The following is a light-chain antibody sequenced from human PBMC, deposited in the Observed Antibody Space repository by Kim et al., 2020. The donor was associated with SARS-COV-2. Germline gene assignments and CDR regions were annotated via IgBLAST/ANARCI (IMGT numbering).Light chain of an antibody. J-gene: IGKJ1*01. CDR1: QSVSYR. CDR3: QQYNNWPPWT. Sequence: SPGESATLSCRASQSVSYRLAWYQQNPGQSPSLLIYDASTRATGIPARFSGSGSGTEFTLTISSLQSEDFAVYCCQQYNNWPPWTFGQGTKVDIK. CDR2: DAS. V-gene: IGKV3-15*01.